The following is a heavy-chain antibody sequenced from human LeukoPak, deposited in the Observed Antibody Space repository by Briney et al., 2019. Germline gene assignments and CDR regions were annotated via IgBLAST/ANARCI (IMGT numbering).Heavy chain of an antibody. CDR1: GGTFSSYA. V-gene: IGHV1-69*05. J-gene: IGHJ2*01. Sequence: SVKVSCKASGGTFSSYAISWVRQAPGQGLEWMGGIISIFGTANYAQKFQGRVTITTDESTSTAYMELSSLRSEDTAVYYCARDFGAKGAVDPYWYFDLWGRGTLVTVSS. CDR2: IISIFGTA. CDR3: ARDFGAKGAVDPYWYFDL. D-gene: IGHD3-3*01.